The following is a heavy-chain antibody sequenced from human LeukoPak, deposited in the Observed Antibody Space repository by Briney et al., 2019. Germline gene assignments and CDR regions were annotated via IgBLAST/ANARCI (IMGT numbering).Heavy chain of an antibody. J-gene: IGHJ4*02. CDR1: GRSIRSYS. D-gene: IGHD4/OR15-4a*01. CDR3: VSSYGGCVLVY. Sequence: SQTQSLTCTVSGRSIRSYSWNWMRRSPGKALEWIGRVYHSGSINYNPSLKSRVTISVDTSKNQFSLNLSYVTAADTAVYYCVSSYGGCVLVYWGQGTLVIVSS. CDR2: VYHSGSI. V-gene: IGHV4-59*01.